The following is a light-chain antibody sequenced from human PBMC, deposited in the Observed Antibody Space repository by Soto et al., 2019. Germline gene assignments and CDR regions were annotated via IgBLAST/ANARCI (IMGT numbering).Light chain of an antibody. V-gene: IGKV3-20*01. CDR2: GAS. CDR3: QQYGSSLTWT. Sequence: EIVLTQSPGTLSLSPGERATLSCRASQSVSSSYLAWYQQKPGQAPRLLIYGASSRATGVPDRFSGSGSGTDFTLTISRLEPEDFAVYYCQQYGSSLTWTGGRGTKVEIK. CDR1: QSVSSSY. J-gene: IGKJ1*01.